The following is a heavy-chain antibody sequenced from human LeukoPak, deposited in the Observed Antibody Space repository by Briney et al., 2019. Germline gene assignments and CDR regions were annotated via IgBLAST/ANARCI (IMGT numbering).Heavy chain of an antibody. D-gene: IGHD3-22*01. V-gene: IGHV1-8*01. J-gene: IGHJ6*02. Sequence: ASVKVSCKASGYTFTSYDINWVRQATGQGLEWMGWMNPNSGNTGYAQKFQGRVTMTRNTSISTAYMELSSLRSEDTAVYYCARDYYDSSGYYLGIAYYYGMDVWGQGTTVTVSS. CDR2: MNPNSGNT. CDR1: GYTFTSYD. CDR3: ARDYYDSSGYYLGIAYYYGMDV.